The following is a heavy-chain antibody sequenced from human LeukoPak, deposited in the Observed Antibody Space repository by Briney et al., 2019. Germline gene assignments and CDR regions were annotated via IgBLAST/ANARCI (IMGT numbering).Heavy chain of an antibody. Sequence: GGSLRLSCVGSGFNFSDYYMSWIRQAPGKGLEWISYISPNDVNRYYVDSVKGRFTISRDNAKNSLYLQMNSLRAEDTAVYYCARDQGLVSAGQHWNWFDPWGQGTLVTVSS. J-gene: IGHJ5*02. CDR3: ARDQGLVSAGQHWNWFDP. CDR2: ISPNDVNR. D-gene: IGHD6-13*01. V-gene: IGHV3-11*04. CDR1: GFNFSDYY.